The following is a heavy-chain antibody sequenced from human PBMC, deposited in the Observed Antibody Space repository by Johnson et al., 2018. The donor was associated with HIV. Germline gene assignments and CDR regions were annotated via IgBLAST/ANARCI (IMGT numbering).Heavy chain of an antibody. CDR3: GVADYGGPDAFDI. V-gene: IGHV3-11*04. CDR1: GFTFSDYY. CDR2: ISSSGSTI. J-gene: IGHJ3*02. Sequence: QVQLVESGGGLVKPGGSLRLSCAASGFTFSDYYMSWICQAPWKGLEWVSYISSSGSTIYYADSVKGRFTISRDNAKNSLYLQMNSLRAADTAVYYCGVADYGGPDAFDIWGQVTMVTVSS. D-gene: IGHD4-23*01.